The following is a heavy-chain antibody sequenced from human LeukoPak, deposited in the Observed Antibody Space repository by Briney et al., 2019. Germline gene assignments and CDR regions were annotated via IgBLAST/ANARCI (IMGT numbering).Heavy chain of an antibody. CDR1: GFTVSSNY. J-gene: IGHJ1*01. D-gene: IGHD6-13*01. Sequence: GGSLRLSCAASGFTVSSNYMSWVRQAPGKGLEWVSIIYSGGSTYYADSVRGRFTISRDNSKNTLYLQMNSLRAEDTAVYYCARPGQQLIYFQHWGQGTLVTVSS. V-gene: IGHV3-53*01. CDR3: ARPGQQLIYFQH. CDR2: IYSGGST.